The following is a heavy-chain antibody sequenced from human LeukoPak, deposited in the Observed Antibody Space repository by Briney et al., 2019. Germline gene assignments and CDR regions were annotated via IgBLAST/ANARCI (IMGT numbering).Heavy chain of an antibody. CDR1: GFTFSSYS. CDR2: ISSSSSTI. J-gene: IGHJ6*03. CDR3: ARWPSGYSYGSYYYYYMDV. Sequence: PGGSLRLSCAASGFTFSSYSMNWVRQAPGKGLEWVSYISSSSSTIYYADSVKGRFTISRDNAKNSLYLQMNSLRAEDTAVYYCARWPSGYSYGSYYYYYMDVWGKGTTVTVSS. V-gene: IGHV3-48*04. D-gene: IGHD5-18*01.